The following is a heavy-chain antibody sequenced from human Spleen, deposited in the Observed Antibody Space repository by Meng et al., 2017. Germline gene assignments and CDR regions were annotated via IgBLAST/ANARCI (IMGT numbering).Heavy chain of an antibody. CDR2: IKPGGVST. V-gene: IGHV1-46*01. CDR3: AREKSPGHFDY. J-gene: IGHJ4*02. CDR1: GYTFTTYF. Sequence: QVKLVQSGADGKKPWASVTVSCKASGYTFTTYFLHWLRQAPGQGLEWVGTIKPGGVSTNYALNLQGRVSMTRDTSTSTVYMELSSLRSEDTAVYYCAREKSPGHFDYWGQGTLVTVSS.